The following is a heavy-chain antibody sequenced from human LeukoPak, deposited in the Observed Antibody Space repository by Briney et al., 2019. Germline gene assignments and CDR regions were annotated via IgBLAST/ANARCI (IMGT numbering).Heavy chain of an antibody. Sequence: GGSLRLSCAASGFRFSSYEMNWVRQAPGKGLEWVSYISSSGSTIYYADSVKVRFTISRDNAKNSLYLQMNSLRVEDTAVYYCARDISPLDYWGQGTLVTVSS. CDR2: ISSSGSTI. V-gene: IGHV3-48*03. CDR3: ARDISPLDY. J-gene: IGHJ4*02. CDR1: GFRFSSYE.